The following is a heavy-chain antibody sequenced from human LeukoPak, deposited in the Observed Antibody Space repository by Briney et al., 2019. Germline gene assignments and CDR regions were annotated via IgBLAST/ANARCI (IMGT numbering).Heavy chain of an antibody. D-gene: IGHD3-3*01. CDR3: ARGGHYYDFWSGYPGRPNWFDP. J-gene: IGHJ5*02. CDR2: ISSSSSYI. V-gene: IGHV3-21*04. CDR1: GFTFSSFS. Sequence: GGSLRLSCAASGFTFSSFSMNWVRQAPGKGLEWVSSISSSSSYIYYADSLKGRFTISRDNAKNSLYLQMNSLTVEDTAVYYCARGGHYYDFWSGYPGRPNWFDPWGQGTLVTVSS.